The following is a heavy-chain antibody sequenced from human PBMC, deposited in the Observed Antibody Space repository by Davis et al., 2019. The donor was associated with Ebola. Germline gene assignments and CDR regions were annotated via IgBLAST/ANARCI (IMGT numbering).Heavy chain of an antibody. V-gene: IGHV3-30*01. J-gene: IGHJ6*02. Sequence: DSVKGRFTISRDNSKNTVYLQMNSLRTDDTAVYYCASSRGSYWGDYYYYYGMDVWGQGTTVTVSS. CDR3: ASSRGSYWGDYYYYYGMDV. D-gene: IGHD1-26*01.